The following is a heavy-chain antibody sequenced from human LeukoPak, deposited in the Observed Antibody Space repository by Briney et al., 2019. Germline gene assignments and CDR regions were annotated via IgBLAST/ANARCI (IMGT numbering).Heavy chain of an antibody. CDR3: ARPSENYYGFDP. J-gene: IGHJ5*02. Sequence: ASVKVSCKASGYTFTGYYIHWLRQAPGQGLEWMGWINPNSGGTNYAQKFQGRVTMTRDTSISTAYMELSSLRSDDTAVYYCARPSENYYGFDPWGQGTLVTVSS. V-gene: IGHV1-2*02. CDR2: INPNSGGT. D-gene: IGHD1-26*01. CDR1: GYTFTGYY.